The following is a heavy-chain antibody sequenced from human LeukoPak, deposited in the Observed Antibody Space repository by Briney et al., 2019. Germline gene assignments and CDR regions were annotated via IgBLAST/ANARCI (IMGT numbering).Heavy chain of an antibody. CDR3: VGITMVRGVIITSDY. J-gene: IGHJ4*02. V-gene: IGHV5-51*01. CDR1: GSRFTSYW. D-gene: IGHD3-10*01. Sequence: GESLKISCKGSGSRFTSYWIGWVRQMPGKGLEWMGIIYPGDSDTRYSPSFQGQVTISADKSISTAYLQWSSLKASDTAMYYCVGITMVRGVIITSDYWGQGTLVTVSS. CDR2: IYPGDSDT.